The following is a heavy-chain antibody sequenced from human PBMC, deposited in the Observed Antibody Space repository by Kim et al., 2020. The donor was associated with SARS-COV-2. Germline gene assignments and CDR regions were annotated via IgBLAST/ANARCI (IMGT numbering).Heavy chain of an antibody. Sequence: GGSLRLSCAASGFSFNNFGMRWVRQAPGKGLEWVAPICCKGGKTYYADSVKGRFTISRDSSKNTLYLQMNSLRAEDTAVYYCAKDSSFVMMTCGGESGGLDVWGQGTTVTVSS. J-gene: IGHJ6*02. CDR1: GFSFNNFG. CDR2: ICCKGGKT. D-gene: IGHD3-16*01. CDR3: AKDSSFVMMTCGGESGGLDV. V-gene: IGHV3-23*01.